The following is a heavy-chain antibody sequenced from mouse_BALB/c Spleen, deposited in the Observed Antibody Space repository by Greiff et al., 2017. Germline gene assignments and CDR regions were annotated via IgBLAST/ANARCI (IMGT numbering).Heavy chain of an antibody. CDR3: ARGYYYGSSYRGYYAMDD. CDR2: ISSGGST. V-gene: IGHV5-6-5*01. D-gene: IGHD1-1*01. CDR1: GFTFSSYA. J-gene: IGHJ4*01. Sequence: EVMLVESGGGLVKPGGSLKLSCAASGFTFSSYAMSWVRQTPEKRLEWVASISSGGSTYYPDSVKGRFTISRDNARNILYLQMSSLRSEDTAMYYCARGYYYGSSYRGYYAMDDWGQGTSVTVSS.